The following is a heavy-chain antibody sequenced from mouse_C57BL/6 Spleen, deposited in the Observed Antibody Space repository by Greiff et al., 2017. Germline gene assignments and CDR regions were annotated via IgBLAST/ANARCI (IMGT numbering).Heavy chain of an antibody. CDR1: GYTFTSYW. CDR2: IYPSDSET. D-gene: IGHD3-2*02. Sequence: QVQLQQPGAELVRPGSSVKLSCKASGYTFTSYWMDWVKQRPGQGLEWIGNIYPSDSETHYNQKFKDKATLTVDNSSSTAYMQLSSLTSEDSAVYYCARTAQATGFAYWGQGTLVTVSA. V-gene: IGHV1-61*01. CDR3: ARTAQATGFAY. J-gene: IGHJ3*01.